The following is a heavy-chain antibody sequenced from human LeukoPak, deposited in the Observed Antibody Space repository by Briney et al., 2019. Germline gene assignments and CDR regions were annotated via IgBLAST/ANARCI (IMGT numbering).Heavy chain of an antibody. J-gene: IGHJ4*02. CDR3: AREGYSGYDFTAY. V-gene: IGHV4-34*01. CDR1: GGPFSGYY. D-gene: IGHD5-12*01. CDR2: INHSGST. Sequence: MTSETLSLTCAVYGGPFSGYYWSWIRQPPGKGLEWIGEINHSGSTNYNPSLKSRVTISVDTSKNQFSLKLSSVTAADTAVYYWAREGYSGYDFTAYWGQGTMVTVSS.